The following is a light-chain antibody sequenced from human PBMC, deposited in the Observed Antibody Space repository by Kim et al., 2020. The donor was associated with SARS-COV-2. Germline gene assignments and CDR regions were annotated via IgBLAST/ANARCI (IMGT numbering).Light chain of an antibody. CDR1: QDISSS. CDR2: AAS. V-gene: IGKV1-8*01. CDR3: QHYYIYPYT. J-gene: IGKJ2*01. Sequence: SASTGDRVTITCRASQDISSSLAWYQQKPGKAPKLLIYAASTLQSGVPSRFSGSGSGTDFSLTISWLQSEDFATYYCQHYYIYPYTFGQGTKLEI.